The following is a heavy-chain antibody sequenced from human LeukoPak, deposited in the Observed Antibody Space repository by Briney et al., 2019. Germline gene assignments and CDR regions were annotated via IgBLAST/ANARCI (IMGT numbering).Heavy chain of an antibody. J-gene: IGHJ4*02. CDR2: IWYDGSNK. CDR3: ARAGSSGWYDEKYYFDY. Sequence: QSGGSLRLSCAASGFTSSSYGMHWVRQAPGKGLEWVAVIWYDGSNKYYADSVKGRFTISRDNSKNTLYLQMNSLRAEDTAVYYCARAGSSGWYDEKYYFDYWGQGTLVTVSS. CDR1: GFTSSSYG. V-gene: IGHV3-33*01. D-gene: IGHD6-19*01.